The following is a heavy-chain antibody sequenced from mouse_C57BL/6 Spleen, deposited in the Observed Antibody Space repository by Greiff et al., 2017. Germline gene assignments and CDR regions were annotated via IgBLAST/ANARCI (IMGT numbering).Heavy chain of an antibody. CDR3: TRNYAMDY. Sequence: QVQLQQSGAELVRPGASVTLSCKASGYTFTDYEMHWVKQTPVHGLEWIGALDPETGGTAYNQKFKGKAILTADKSSSTAYMELRSLTSEDSAVYYCTRNYAMDYWGQGTSVTVSS. CDR2: LDPETGGT. J-gene: IGHJ4*01. CDR1: GYTFTDYE. V-gene: IGHV1-15*01.